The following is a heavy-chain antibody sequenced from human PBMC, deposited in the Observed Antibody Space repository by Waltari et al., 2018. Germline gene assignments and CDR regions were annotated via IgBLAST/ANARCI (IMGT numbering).Heavy chain of an antibody. J-gene: IGHJ6*03. D-gene: IGHD4-17*01. CDR1: GYTFTGYY. V-gene: IGHV1-2*06. CDR2: INPNSGGT. Sequence: QVQLVQSGAEVKKPGASVKVSCKASGYTFTGYYMHWVRQAPGQGLEWMGRINPNSGGTNYAQKFQGRVTMTRDTSISTAYMELSRLRSDDTAVYYCARDRGDYVKYYYYYMDVWGKGTTVTVSS. CDR3: ARDRGDYVKYYYYYMDV.